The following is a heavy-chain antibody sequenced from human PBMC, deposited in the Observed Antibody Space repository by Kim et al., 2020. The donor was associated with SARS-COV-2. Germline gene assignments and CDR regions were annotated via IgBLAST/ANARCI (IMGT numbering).Heavy chain of an antibody. V-gene: IGHV3-48*02. Sequence: GGSLRLSCAASGFTFSSYSMNWVRQAPGKGLEWVSYISTSNSTVSYAGSVKGRFTISRDNAKNSLYLQMNCLRDEDTAVYYCARTSYGGGGPPNPWGRGTLVTVSSGTGAVSLWDAFDIWGQGTMVTVSS. CDR2: ISTSNSTV. CDR1: GFTFSSYS. CDR3: ARTSYGGGGPPNPWGRGTLVTVSSGTGAVSLWDAFDI. J-gene: IGHJ3*02. D-gene: IGHD2-15*01.